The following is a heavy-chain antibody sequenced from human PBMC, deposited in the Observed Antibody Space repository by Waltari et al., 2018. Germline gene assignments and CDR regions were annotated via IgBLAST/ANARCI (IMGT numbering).Heavy chain of an antibody. V-gene: IGHV3-21*01. J-gene: IGHJ4*02. CDR1: GFTFSSYS. D-gene: IGHD5-12*01. CDR2: ISSSSSYI. Sequence: EVQLVESGGGLVKPGGSLRLSCAASGFTFSSYSMNWVRQAPGKGLEWVSSISSSSSYIYYADSVKGRFTISRDNAKNSLYLQMNSLRAEDTAVYYCARSGVEYSVYGPFDYWDQGTLVTVSS. CDR3: ARSGVEYSVYGPFDY.